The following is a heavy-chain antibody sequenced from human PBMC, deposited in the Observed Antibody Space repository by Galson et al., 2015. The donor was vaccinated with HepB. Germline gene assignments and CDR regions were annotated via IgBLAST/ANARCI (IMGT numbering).Heavy chain of an antibody. V-gene: IGHV1-18*01. Sequence: SVKVSCKASGSTFTSYGISWVRPAPGQGLEWMGWISAYNGNTNYAQKLQGRVTMTTDTSTSTAYMELRSLRSDDTAVYYCARVVPLYGDLNPFDYWGQGTLVTVSS. D-gene: IGHD4-17*01. CDR2: ISAYNGNT. J-gene: IGHJ4*02. CDR3: ARVVPLYGDLNPFDY. CDR1: GSTFTSYG.